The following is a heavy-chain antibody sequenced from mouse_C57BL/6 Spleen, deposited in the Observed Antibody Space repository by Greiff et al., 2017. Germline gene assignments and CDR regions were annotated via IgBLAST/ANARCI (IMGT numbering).Heavy chain of an antibody. V-gene: IGHV5-15*01. Sequence: EVKLVESGGGLVQPGGSLKLSCAASGFTFSDYGMAWVRQAPRKGPEWVAFISNLAYSIYYAETVTGRFTISRENAKNTLYLEMSSLRSEDTAMYYCARRGLITTVVAPPYWYFDVWGTGTTVTVSS. D-gene: IGHD1-1*01. CDR2: ISNLAYSI. CDR3: ARRGLITTVVAPPYWYFDV. CDR1: GFTFSDYG. J-gene: IGHJ1*03.